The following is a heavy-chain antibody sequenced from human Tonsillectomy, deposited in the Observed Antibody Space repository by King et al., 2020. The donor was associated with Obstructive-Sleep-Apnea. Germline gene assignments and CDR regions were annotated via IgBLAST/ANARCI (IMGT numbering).Heavy chain of an antibody. Sequence: VQLVESGAEVKKPGSSVKVSCTASGGTFSSYAISWVRQAPGQGLEWMGGIIPIFGTANYAQKFQGRVTITADESTSTAYMELSSLRSEDTAVYYCARDRSYYSSGYPTFDYWGQGTLVTVSS. D-gene: IGHD3-22*01. J-gene: IGHJ4*02. CDR2: IIPIFGTA. CDR3: ARDRSYYSSGYPTFDY. CDR1: GGTFSSYA. V-gene: IGHV1-69*01.